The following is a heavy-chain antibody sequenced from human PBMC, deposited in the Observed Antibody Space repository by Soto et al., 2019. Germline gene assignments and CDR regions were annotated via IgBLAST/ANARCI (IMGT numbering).Heavy chain of an antibody. J-gene: IGHJ5*02. D-gene: IGHD3-10*01. CDR1: GFSLSTSGVG. CDR3: AHSSNLYSYGSGRYSGFFDT. Sequence: QITLKESGPTLVKPTQTLTLTCTFSGFSLSTSGVGVGWIRQPPGKALEWLALIYWDDDKRYSPSLKSRLTIPKATSKNQVVLTMTNMDPVDTATYYCAHSSNLYSYGSGRYSGFFDTWGQGTLVTVSS. CDR2: IYWDDDK. V-gene: IGHV2-5*02.